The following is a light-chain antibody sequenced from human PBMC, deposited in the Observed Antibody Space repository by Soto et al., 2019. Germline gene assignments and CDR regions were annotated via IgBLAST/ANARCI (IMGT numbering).Light chain of an antibody. J-gene: IGKJ1*01. CDR2: AAS. CDR3: QQYGSSLTWT. V-gene: IGKV3-20*01. CDR1: QSLSSAY. Sequence: EIVLTQSPDTLSLSPGERATLSRRAIQSLSSAYLVWYQQKPGQAPRLLMFAASSRATGTPDRFSGSGSGTDFTLTISRLEPEDFAVYYCQQYGSSLTWTFGQGTKVDIK.